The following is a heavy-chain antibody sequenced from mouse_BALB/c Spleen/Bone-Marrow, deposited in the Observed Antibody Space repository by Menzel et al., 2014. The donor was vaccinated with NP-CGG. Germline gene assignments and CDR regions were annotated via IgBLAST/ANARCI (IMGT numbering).Heavy chain of an antibody. CDR3: ASIYYDYDGGPFAY. CDR1: GYSITSDYA. J-gene: IGHJ3*01. V-gene: IGHV3-2*02. Sequence: VQLKESGPGLVKPSQSLSLTCTVTGYSITSDYAWNWIRQFPGNKLEWMGYIGYSGSISYNPSLKSRISITRDTSKNQFFLKLNSVTTEDTATYYCASIYYDYDGGPFAYWGQGTLVTVSA. CDR2: IGYSGSI. D-gene: IGHD2-4*01.